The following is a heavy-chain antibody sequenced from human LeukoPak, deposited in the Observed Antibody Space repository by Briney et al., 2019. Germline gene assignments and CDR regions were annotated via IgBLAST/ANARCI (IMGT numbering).Heavy chain of an antibody. D-gene: IGHD3-3*01. Sequence: SQTLSLTCTVSGGSISSGSYYWSWIRQPAGKGLEWIGRINTSGSTNYNPSLKSRVTISVDTSKNQFSLKLSSVTAADTAVYYCARVQPGPGYDFWSESGAFDIWGQGTMVTVSS. V-gene: IGHV4-61*02. CDR2: INTSGST. CDR1: GGSISSGSYY. CDR3: ARVQPGPGYDFWSESGAFDI. J-gene: IGHJ3*02.